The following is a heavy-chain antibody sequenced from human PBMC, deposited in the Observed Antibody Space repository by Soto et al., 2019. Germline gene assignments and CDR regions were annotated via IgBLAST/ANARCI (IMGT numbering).Heavy chain of an antibody. V-gene: IGHV4-61*01. CDR1: GGSVSSGSYF. D-gene: IGHD6-19*01. CDR3: ATAPPRGYSSRGHWFDP. Sequence: SSETLSLTCTVSGGSVSSGSYFWSWIRQPPGKGLEWIGYIYFTGSTSSNPSLRSRVTMSLDTSRNQFSLKLSSVTAADTAVYYCATAPPRGYSSRGHWFDPWGQGTLVTVSS. J-gene: IGHJ5*02. CDR2: IYFTGST.